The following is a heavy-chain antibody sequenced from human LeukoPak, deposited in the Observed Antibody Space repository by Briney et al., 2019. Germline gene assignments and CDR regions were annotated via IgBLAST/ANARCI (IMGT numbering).Heavy chain of an antibody. CDR3: TRDRSWSGYDY. Sequence: GGSLRLSCGASGFTFSTYWMTWVRQAPGKGLEWVANIREDGSEIFYEDSVKGRFTISRDNAKNSMYLQMNSLRVEDSGLYYCTRDRSWSGYDYWGQGTLVTVSS. V-gene: IGHV3-7*03. D-gene: IGHD1-26*01. CDR1: GFTFSTYW. J-gene: IGHJ4*02. CDR2: IREDGSEI.